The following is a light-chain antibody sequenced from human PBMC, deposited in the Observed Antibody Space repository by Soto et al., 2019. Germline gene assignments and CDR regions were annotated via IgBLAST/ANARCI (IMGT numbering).Light chain of an antibody. J-gene: IGLJ1*01. CDR2: DVA. CDR3: VSYTSSTTYV. V-gene: IGLV2-14*03. CDR1: SSDVGGSNF. Sequence: QSVLTQPSSVSDSPGQSITISCTGTSSDVGGSNFVSWYQQHPGKPPKLIIYDVANRPSGVSNRFSGFKSGSTASLIISRLQTEDEADYYCVSYTSSTTYVFGTGTKVTVL.